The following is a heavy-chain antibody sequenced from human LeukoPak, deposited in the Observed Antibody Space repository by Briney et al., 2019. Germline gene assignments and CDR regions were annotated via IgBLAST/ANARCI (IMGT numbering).Heavy chain of an antibody. D-gene: IGHD6-6*01. J-gene: IGHJ4*02. Sequence: SETLSLTCTVSGGSISSSSYYWGWIRQPPGKGLEWIGSIYYSGSTYYNPSLKSRVTISVDTSKNQFSLKLSSVAAADTAVYYCAREASSSTGAFDYWGQGTLVTVSS. CDR2: IYYSGST. CDR3: AREASSSTGAFDY. CDR1: GGSISSSSYY. V-gene: IGHV4-39*07.